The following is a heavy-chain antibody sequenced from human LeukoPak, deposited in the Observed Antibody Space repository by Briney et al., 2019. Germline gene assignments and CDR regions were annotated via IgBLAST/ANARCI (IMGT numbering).Heavy chain of an antibody. CDR3: ARVLGGANSVHFDN. V-gene: IGHV1-8*03. CDR2: MNPNTGNP. Sequence: ASVTVSCKASVYTFGIYDISWVRQATGQGLEWMGWMNPNTGNPGYAQRFQGRVTITSDTSRSTVYMEMSSLRSEDAAVYYCARVLGGANSVHFDNWGQGTLVTVSS. J-gene: IGHJ4*02. D-gene: IGHD4/OR15-4a*01. CDR1: VYTFGIYD.